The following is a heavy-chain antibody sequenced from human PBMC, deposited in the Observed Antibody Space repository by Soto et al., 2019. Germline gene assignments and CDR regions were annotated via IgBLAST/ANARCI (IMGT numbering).Heavy chain of an antibody. CDR1: GFTFSDAW. J-gene: IGHJ5*02. Sequence: GGSLRLSCAASGFTFSDAWMSWVRQAPGKGLDWVGRIKSKSDGGTTEYAAPVRGRFTISRDDSKNTLYLQMNSLKTEDTAVYYCTTDLWRIAVVVGSTGYFNPWGQGTPVTAPQ. V-gene: IGHV3-15*01. D-gene: IGHD2-15*01. CDR3: TTDLWRIAVVVGSTGYFNP. CDR2: IKSKSDGGTT.